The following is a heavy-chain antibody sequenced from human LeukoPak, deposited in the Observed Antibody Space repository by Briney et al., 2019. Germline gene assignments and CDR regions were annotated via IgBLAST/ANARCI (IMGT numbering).Heavy chain of an antibody. V-gene: IGHV1-2*02. J-gene: IGHJ4*02. CDR1: GYTFTGYY. Sequence: ASVKVSCNASGYTFTGYYMFWVREAPGQGLEWMGWINPNTGATKYAQKFLGRVTLTKDTSIRTTFMELSSLRSDDTAFYYCARDERFCNGDNHYPDLGYWGQGTLVTVSS. D-gene: IGHD2-15*01. CDR3: ARDERFCNGDNHYPDLGY. CDR2: INPNTGAT.